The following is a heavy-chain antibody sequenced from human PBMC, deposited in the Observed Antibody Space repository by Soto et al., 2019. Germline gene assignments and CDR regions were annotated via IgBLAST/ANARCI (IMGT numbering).Heavy chain of an antibody. CDR1: GYTFTGYY. CDR2: INPNSGGT. Sequence: ASVKVSCKASGYTFTGYYMHWVRQAPGQGLEWMGWINPNSGGTNYAQKFQGWVTMTRDTSISTAYMELSRLRSDDTAVYYCARDNWNSASYYYYYGMDVWGQGTTVTVSS. D-gene: IGHD1-1*01. CDR3: ARDNWNSASYYYYYGMDV. V-gene: IGHV1-2*04. J-gene: IGHJ6*02.